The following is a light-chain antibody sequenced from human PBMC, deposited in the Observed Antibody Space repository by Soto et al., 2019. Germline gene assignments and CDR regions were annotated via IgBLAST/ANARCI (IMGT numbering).Light chain of an antibody. V-gene: IGKV3-11*01. CDR2: DAS. CDR3: QQRSNWLGT. Sequence: EIVLTQSPATLSLSPGERATLSCRASQSINKYLAWYQQKPGQAPRLLIYDASNRATGIPARFSGSGSGTDFTLTISSLEPEDFAVYYCQQRSNWLGTFGGATKV. J-gene: IGKJ4*01. CDR1: QSINKY.